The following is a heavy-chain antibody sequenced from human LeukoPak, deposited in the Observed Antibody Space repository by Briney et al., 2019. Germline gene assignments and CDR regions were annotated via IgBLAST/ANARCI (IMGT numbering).Heavy chain of an antibody. CDR3: ARDRSSGDLDY. V-gene: IGHV3-33*08. Sequence: PGGSLRLSCAASGFTFSSYAMHWVRQAPGKGLEWVAVIWYDGSNKYYADSVKGRFTISRDNSKNTLYLQMNSLGAEDTAVYYCARDRSSGDLDYWGQGTLVTVSS. CDR2: IWYDGSNK. CDR1: GFTFSSYA. J-gene: IGHJ4*02. D-gene: IGHD2-21*02.